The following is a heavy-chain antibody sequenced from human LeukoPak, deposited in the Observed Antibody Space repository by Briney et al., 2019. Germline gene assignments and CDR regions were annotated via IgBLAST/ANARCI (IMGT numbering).Heavy chain of an antibody. Sequence: AAAVKVSCKASRFTFISSGMQWVRQARGQRRSWIGWIVVGSGNTKYAQKFQERVTITRDMSTSTAYMELSSLRSEDTDVYYCAAPRRGPHTLMDPRDAFDIWGQGTMVTVSS. J-gene: IGHJ3*02. CDR3: AAPRRGPHTLMDPRDAFDI. V-gene: IGHV1-58*02. CDR2: IVVGSGNT. CDR1: RFTFISSG. D-gene: IGHD5-18*01.